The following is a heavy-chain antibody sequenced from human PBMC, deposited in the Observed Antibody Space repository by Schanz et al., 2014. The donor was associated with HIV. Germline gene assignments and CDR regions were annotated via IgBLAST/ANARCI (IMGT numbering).Heavy chain of an antibody. CDR3: ALSRPSGYGGSWYFDL. V-gene: IGHV3-23*04. J-gene: IGHJ2*01. Sequence: EVQLVESGEGLVKPGGSLRLSCTGSGFPFSSYAINWVRQAPGKGLEWVSAISGSSITYSADSVKGRFTISRDNSKNTLYLQMNSLRAEDTAVYYCALSRPSGYGGSWYFDLWGRGTLVAVSS. D-gene: IGHD2-15*01. CDR2: ISGSSIT. CDR1: GFPFSSYA.